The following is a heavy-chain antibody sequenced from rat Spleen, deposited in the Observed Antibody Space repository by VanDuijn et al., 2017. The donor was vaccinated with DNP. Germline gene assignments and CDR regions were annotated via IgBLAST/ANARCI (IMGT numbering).Heavy chain of an antibody. CDR1: GFTFSDYN. V-gene: IGHV5-7*01. CDR3: ASWNPIASISTSNY. Sequence: EVQLVESGGGLVQPGRSLKLSCAASGFTFSDYNMAWVRQAPKKGLEWVGTISYDGSSTFYPDSVKGRFTISRDNAENTVYLQMNSLRSEDTATYYCASWNPIASISTSNYWGQGVMVTVSS. D-gene: IGHD1-2*01. J-gene: IGHJ2*01. CDR2: ISYDGSST.